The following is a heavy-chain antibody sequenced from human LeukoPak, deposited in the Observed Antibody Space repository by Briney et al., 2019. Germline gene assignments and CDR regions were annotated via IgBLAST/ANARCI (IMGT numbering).Heavy chain of an antibody. J-gene: IGHJ6*02. CDR2: VYSGGST. CDR3: ARHESLSESSGYGLPYYYGMDV. D-gene: IGHD3-22*01. CDR1: GGSINSYY. Sequence: SETLSLTCTVSGGSINSYYWSWIRQPPGKGLEWIGYVYSGGSTNYNPSLKSRVTISIDTSKKQFSLKLTSVTAADTAIYYCARHESLSESSGYGLPYYYGMDVWGQGTTVTVSS. V-gene: IGHV4-59*08.